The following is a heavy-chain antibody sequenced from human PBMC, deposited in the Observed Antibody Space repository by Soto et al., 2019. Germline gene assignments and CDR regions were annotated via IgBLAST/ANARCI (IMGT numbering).Heavy chain of an antibody. Sequence: PSETLSLTCAVYGGSFSGDYWSWIRQPPGKGLEWIGEINHSGSTNYNPSLKSRVTISVDTSKNQFSLKLSSVTAADTAVYYCARGFEDCSGGSCYSGAFDIWGQGTMVTVSS. CDR3: ARGFEDCSGGSCYSGAFDI. CDR2: INHSGST. V-gene: IGHV4-34*01. CDR1: GGSFSGDY. J-gene: IGHJ3*02. D-gene: IGHD2-15*01.